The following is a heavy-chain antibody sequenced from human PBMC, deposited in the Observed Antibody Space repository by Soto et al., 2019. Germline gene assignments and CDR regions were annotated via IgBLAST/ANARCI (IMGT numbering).Heavy chain of an antibody. CDR1: GFTFSSYG. Sequence: QVQLVDSGGGVVQPGRSLRLSCAASGFTFSSYGMHWVRQAPGQGLEWVAVISYDGSNKYYADYVQGRFTISRDNSKNTLYLHMNSLRAEDTAVYACKSYGAAVDGSGEFDYWGQGTLVTVSS. V-gene: IGHV3-30*03. CDR3: KSYGAAVDGSGEFDY. D-gene: IGHD3-10*01. J-gene: IGHJ4*02. CDR2: ISYDGSNK.